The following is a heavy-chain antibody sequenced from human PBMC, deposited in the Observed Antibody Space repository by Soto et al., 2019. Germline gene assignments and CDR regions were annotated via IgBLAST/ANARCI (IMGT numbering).Heavy chain of an antibody. Sequence: QVQLVQSGAEVKKPGSSVKVSCKASGGTFSSYAISWVRQAPGQGLEWMGGIIPISGTANYAQKFQGRVTITADESPSTAYMELRRLRSEDTAGYYCARSQGSSTSLEIYYYYYYGMDVWGQGTTVTVSS. CDR2: IIPISGTA. D-gene: IGHD2-2*01. CDR3: ARSQGSSTSLEIYYYYYYGMDV. V-gene: IGHV1-69*01. J-gene: IGHJ6*02. CDR1: GGTFSSYA.